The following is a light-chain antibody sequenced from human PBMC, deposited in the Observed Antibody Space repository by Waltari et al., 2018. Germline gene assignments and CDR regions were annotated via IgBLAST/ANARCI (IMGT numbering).Light chain of an antibody. CDR2: ANI. V-gene: IGLV1-40*01. CDR1: SSNIGAGYD. Sequence: QSVLTQPPSVSGAPGQRVTISCTGSSSNIGAGYDVHWYQQLPGSAPKLLIYANIARPSGVPDRFSCSKSGTSASLAITGLQAEDEADYYCQSYDRSLSVRVFGGGTKLTVL. CDR3: QSYDRSLSVRV. J-gene: IGLJ2*01.